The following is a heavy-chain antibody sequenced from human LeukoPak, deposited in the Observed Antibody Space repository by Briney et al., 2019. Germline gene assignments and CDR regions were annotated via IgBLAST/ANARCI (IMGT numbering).Heavy chain of an antibody. CDR1: GFTFSRYS. Sequence: GGSLRLSCAASGFTFSRYSFNWVRQAPGKGLECISYISSSGSTMHYADSVKGRFTISRDNAKNSLYLQMNSLRDEDTAVYYCARAPVLDYFGSGSYFDYWGQGTLVTVSS. J-gene: IGHJ4*02. D-gene: IGHD3-10*01. V-gene: IGHV3-48*02. CDR2: ISSSGSTM. CDR3: ARAPVLDYFGSGSYFDY.